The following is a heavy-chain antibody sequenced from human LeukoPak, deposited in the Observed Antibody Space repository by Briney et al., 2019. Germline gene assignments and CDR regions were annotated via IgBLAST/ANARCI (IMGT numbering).Heavy chain of an antibody. D-gene: IGHD3-22*01. V-gene: IGHV3-30*18. CDR3: AKNVGGSGSYYFDY. CDR1: GFTFSSYG. J-gene: IGHJ4*02. Sequence: GGSLRLSCAASGFTFSSYGMHWVRQAPGKGLEWVAVISYDGSNKYYADSVKGRFTISRDNSKNTLYLQMNSLRAEDTAVYYCAKNVGGSGSYYFDYWGQGTLVTVSS. CDR2: ISYDGSNK.